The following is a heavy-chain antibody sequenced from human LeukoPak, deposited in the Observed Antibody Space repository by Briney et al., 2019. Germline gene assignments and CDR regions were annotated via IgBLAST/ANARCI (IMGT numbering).Heavy chain of an antibody. CDR3: AKKWKQLWSPNDC. CDR2: ISGSGGST. D-gene: IGHD5-18*01. J-gene: IGHJ4*02. Sequence: PGGSLRLSCSASGFTFSSYAMSWVRQAPGQGLEWISVISGSGGSTYYADSVKGRFTISRDNSKNTLYLQMNSLRAEDTAVYFCAKKWKQLWSPNDCWGQGTLVTVSS. CDR1: GFTFSSYA. V-gene: IGHV3-23*01.